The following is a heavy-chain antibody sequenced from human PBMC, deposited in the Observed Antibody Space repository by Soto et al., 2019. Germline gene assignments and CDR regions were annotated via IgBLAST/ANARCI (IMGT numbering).Heavy chain of an antibody. CDR3: AKGITGGNSRNDY. Sequence: RGSLRLSCAASGFTFSSYAMSWVRQAPGKGLEWVSAISGSGGSTYYADSVKGRFTISRDNSKNALYLQMNSLRAEDTAVYYCAKGITGGNSRNDYWGQGTLVTVSS. CDR1: GFTFSSYA. CDR2: ISGSGGST. J-gene: IGHJ4*02. D-gene: IGHD2-21*02. V-gene: IGHV3-23*01.